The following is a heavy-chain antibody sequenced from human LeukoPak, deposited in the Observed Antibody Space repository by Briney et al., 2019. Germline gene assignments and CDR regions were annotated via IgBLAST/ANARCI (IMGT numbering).Heavy chain of an antibody. Sequence: SETLSLTRTVSGGSISSGIYYWSWIRQPAGKGLEWIGRIYTSGSTNYNPSLKGRVTISIDTSKNQFSLKLISVTAADTAVYYCARDRGQPGQMFFDYWGQGTLVTVSS. CDR1: GGSISSGIYY. CDR2: IYTSGST. J-gene: IGHJ4*02. V-gene: IGHV4-61*02. D-gene: IGHD3-10*01. CDR3: ARDRGQPGQMFFDY.